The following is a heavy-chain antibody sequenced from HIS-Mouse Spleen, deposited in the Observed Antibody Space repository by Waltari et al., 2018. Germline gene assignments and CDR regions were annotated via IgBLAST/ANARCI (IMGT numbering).Heavy chain of an antibody. Sequence: QLQLQESGPGLVKPSETLSLTCTVSGGSISSSSYYWGWIRQPPGKGLEWIGSLYYGGGTYCTPSLKSRVTISVDTSQNQFSLKLSSVTAADTAVYYCAREIPYSSSWYDWYFDLWGRGTLVTVSS. CDR3: AREIPYSSSWYDWYFDL. D-gene: IGHD6-13*01. J-gene: IGHJ2*01. V-gene: IGHV4-39*07. CDR2: LYYGGGT. CDR1: GGSISSSSYY.